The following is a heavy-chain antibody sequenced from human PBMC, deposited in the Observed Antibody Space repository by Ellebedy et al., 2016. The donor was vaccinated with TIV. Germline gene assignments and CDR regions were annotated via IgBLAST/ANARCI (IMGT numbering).Heavy chain of an antibody. CDR3: ARRAAGLSTKFDF. V-gene: IGHV4-39*07. Sequence: MPSETLSLTCTVSGLSISSSSYYWGWVRQPPGKGLEWIGSMYYSANTHYKPSLKSRVTMSLDTSKNQFSLKMNSVTAADTATYYCARRAAGLSTKFDFWGQGALVTVSS. J-gene: IGHJ4*02. CDR2: MYYSANT. CDR1: GLSISSSSYY. D-gene: IGHD2-15*01.